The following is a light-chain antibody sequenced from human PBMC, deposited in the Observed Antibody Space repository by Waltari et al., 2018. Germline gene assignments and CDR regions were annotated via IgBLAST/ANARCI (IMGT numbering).Light chain of an antibody. CDR1: QSVGKF. CDR3: QHYVRLPVS. CDR2: DAS. J-gene: IGKJ1*01. V-gene: IGKV3-20*01. Sequence: EIVLTQSPGTLSLSPGERATISCRASQSVGKFLAWYQKKPGQAPRLLIYDASSRATGIPDRFSGSGFGTDFSLTISRLEPEDFAVYYCQHYVRLPVSFGQGTKVGIK.